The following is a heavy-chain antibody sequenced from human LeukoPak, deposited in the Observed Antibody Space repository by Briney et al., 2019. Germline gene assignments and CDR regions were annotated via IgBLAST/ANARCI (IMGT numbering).Heavy chain of an antibody. V-gene: IGHV3-30*02. D-gene: IGHD4-23*01. CDR3: AKDGVASRMTTVVELDY. CDR2: IGYDGSNK. CDR1: GFTFSSYG. J-gene: IGHJ4*02. Sequence: PGGSLRLSCAASGFTFSSYGMHWVRQAPGKGLEWVSFIGYDGSNKYYADSVKGRFTISRDNSKNTLYLQMNSLRAEDTAVYYCAKDGVASRMTTVVELDYWGQGTLVTVSS.